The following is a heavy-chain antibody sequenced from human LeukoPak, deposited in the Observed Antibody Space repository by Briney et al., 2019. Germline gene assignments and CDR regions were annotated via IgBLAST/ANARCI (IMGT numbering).Heavy chain of an antibody. D-gene: IGHD2-21*01. Sequence: GGSLRLSCAASGFTVSSNYMNWVRQVPGKGLEWVSVIYGGGNIYYADSVKGRFTISRDNSKNTVFLQMNSLRVEDTAVYYCARELSQIVWGGLDYGGQGTLVSVSS. CDR3: ARELSQIVWGGLDY. V-gene: IGHV3-53*01. CDR1: GFTVSSNY. J-gene: IGHJ4*02. CDR2: IYGGGNI.